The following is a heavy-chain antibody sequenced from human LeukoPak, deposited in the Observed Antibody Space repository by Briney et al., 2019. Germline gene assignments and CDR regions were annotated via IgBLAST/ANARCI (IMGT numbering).Heavy chain of an antibody. CDR3: ARAFGYIVVEPAAISGPIGPFDP. J-gene: IGHJ5*02. CDR1: GYTFTGYY. Sequence: ASVKVSCKASGYTFTGYYMHWVRQAPGQGLEWMGWINPNSGGTNYAQKFQGRVTMTRDTSISTAYMELSRLRSDDTAVYYCARAFGYIVVEPAAISGPIGPFDPWGQGTLVTVSS. D-gene: IGHD2-2*02. V-gene: IGHV1-2*02. CDR2: INPNSGGT.